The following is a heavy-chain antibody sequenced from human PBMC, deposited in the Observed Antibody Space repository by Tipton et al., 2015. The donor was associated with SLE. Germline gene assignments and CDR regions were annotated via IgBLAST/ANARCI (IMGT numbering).Heavy chain of an antibody. J-gene: IGHJ4*02. CDR2: LKTRVERGAT. D-gene: IGHD3-22*01. CDR3: TADLSDSTGFNHDH. Sequence: VQLVQSGGGLVEPGGSLRVSCAGSGVTFSDAWMNWVRQAPGKGLEWVARLKTRVERGATDYAAPVRGRFTISRDDSKNTLHLQMNSLQTEDAGVYYCTADLSDSTGFNHDHWGQGSLVTVSS. CDR1: GVTFSDAW. V-gene: IGHV3-15*01.